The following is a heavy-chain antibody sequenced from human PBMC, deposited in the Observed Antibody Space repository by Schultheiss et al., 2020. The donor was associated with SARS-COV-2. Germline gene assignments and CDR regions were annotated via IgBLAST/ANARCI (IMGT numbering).Heavy chain of an antibody. CDR2: ISYSGST. CDR1: GGSFSGYY. CDR3: ARGGGSYSDY. J-gene: IGHJ4*02. V-gene: IGHV4-59*01. D-gene: IGHD1-26*01. Sequence: SETLSLTCAVYGGSFSGYYWSWIRQPPGKGLEWIGSISYSGSTYYNPSLKNRVTISVDTSKNQFSLKLSSVTAADTAVYYCARGGGSYSDYWGQGTLVTVAS.